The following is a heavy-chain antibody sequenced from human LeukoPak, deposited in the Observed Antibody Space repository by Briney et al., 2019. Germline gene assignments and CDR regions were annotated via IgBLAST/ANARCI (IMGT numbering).Heavy chain of an antibody. CDR3: AADDYGDYGPPL. CDR1: GGSISSSSYY. V-gene: IGHV4-39*01. CDR2: IYYSGST. D-gene: IGHD4-17*01. J-gene: IGHJ4*02. Sequence: KPSETLSLTCTVSGGSISSSSYYWGWIRQPPGKGLEWIGSIYYSGSTYYNPSLKSRVTISVDTSKNQFSLKLSSVTAADTAVYYCAADDYGDYGPPLGGQGTLVTVSS.